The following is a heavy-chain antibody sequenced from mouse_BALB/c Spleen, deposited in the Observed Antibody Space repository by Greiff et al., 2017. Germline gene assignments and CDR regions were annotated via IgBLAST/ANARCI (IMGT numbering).Heavy chain of an antibody. J-gene: IGHJ2*01. CDR3: ARSNDGNPYFDY. Sequence: VHVKQSGAELVRPGALVKLSCKASGFNIKDYYMHWVKQRPEQGLEWIGRIDPANGNTKYDPKFQGKATITADTSSNTAYLQLSSLTSEDTAVYYCARSNDGNPYFDYWGQGTTLTVSS. CDR2: IDPANGNT. CDR1: GFNIKDYY. V-gene: IGHV14-1*02. D-gene: IGHD2-1*01.